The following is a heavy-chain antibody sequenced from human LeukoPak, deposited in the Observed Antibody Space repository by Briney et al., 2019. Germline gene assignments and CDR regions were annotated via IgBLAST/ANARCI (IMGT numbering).Heavy chain of an antibody. D-gene: IGHD2-15*01. CDR2: IYYSGST. CDR3: AKEGRGGGSKAFDF. CDR1: GGSISSYF. J-gene: IGHJ4*02. Sequence: SETLSLTCTVSGGSISSYFWSWIRQPPGKGLEWIGHIYYSGSTNYNPSLKSRVTVSVDTSKNQFSLKLSSVTAADTAVYYCAKEGRGGGSKAFDFWGQGTLVTVSS. V-gene: IGHV4-59*01.